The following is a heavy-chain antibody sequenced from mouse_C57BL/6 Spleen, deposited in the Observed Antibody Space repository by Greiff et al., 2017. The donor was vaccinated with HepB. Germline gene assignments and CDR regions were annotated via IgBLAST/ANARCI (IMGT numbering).Heavy chain of an antibody. J-gene: IGHJ2*01. V-gene: IGHV1-69*01. CDR3: AREGTTVVAFDY. Sequence: VKLQQPGAELVMPGASVKLSCKASGYTFTSYWMHWVKQRPGQGLEWIGEIDPSDSYTNYNQKFKGKSTLTVDKSSSTAYMQLSSLTSEDSAVYCCAREGTTVVAFDYWGQGTTLTVSS. CDR2: IDPSDSYT. D-gene: IGHD1-1*01. CDR1: GYTFTSYW.